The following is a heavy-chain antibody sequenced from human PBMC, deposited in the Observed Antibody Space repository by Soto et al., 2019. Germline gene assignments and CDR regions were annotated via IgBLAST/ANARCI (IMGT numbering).Heavy chain of an antibody. CDR2: IYPGDSDT. J-gene: IGHJ6*02. V-gene: IGHV5-51*01. Sequence: GESLKISCKGSGYSFTSYWIGWVRQMPGKGLEWMGIIYPGDSDTRYSPSFQGQVTISADKSISTAYLQWSSLKASDTDMYYCARQEAAKRPGMDVWGQGTTVTVS. D-gene: IGHD6-13*01. CDR3: ARQEAAKRPGMDV. CDR1: GYSFTSYW.